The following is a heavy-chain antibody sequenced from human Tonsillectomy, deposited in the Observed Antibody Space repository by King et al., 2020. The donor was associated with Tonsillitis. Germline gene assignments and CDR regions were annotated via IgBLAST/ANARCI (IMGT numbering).Heavy chain of an antibody. D-gene: IGHD4-17*01. J-gene: IGHJ4*02. V-gene: IGHV3-9*01. CDR3: AKERYGDYPLDY. Sequence: VQLVESGGGLVQPGRSLRLSCAASGFTFDDYAMHWVRQDPGEGLEWVSGIRWTSGRIGYVYSVMGRCTICRDNAKNSLYLQMNSLRAEDTALYYCAKERYGDYPLDYWGQGTLVTVSS. CDR1: GFTFDDYA. CDR2: IRWTSGRI.